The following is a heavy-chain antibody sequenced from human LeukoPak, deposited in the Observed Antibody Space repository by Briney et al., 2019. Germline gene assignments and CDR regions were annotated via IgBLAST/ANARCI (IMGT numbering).Heavy chain of an antibody. CDR2: IYYSGST. D-gene: IGHD3-3*01. J-gene: IGHJ4*02. CDR1: GGSISSSSYY. V-gene: IGHV4-39*01. CDR3: ARLNSYYDFDY. Sequence: PSETLSLTCTVSGGSISSSSYYWGWIRQPPGKGLEWIGSIYYSGSTYYNPSLKSRVTISVDTSKNQFSLKLSSVTAADTAVYYCARLNSYYDFDYWGQGTLVTVSS.